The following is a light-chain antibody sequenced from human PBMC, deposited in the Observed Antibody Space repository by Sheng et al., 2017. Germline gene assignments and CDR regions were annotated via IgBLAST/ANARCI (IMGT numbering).Light chain of an antibody. CDR3: QHYENWPYS. CDR2: DAS. CDR1: QSVGSEF. J-gene: IGKJ2*03. V-gene: IGKV3D-15*01. Sequence: VVLTQSPGTLSLSPGDRAILSCRASQSVGSEFFAWYQQKPGQAPRLLIYDASNRATDIPARFSGSGFGTEFTLTISSLQSEDFAVYYCQHYENWPYSFGQGTKLEIK.